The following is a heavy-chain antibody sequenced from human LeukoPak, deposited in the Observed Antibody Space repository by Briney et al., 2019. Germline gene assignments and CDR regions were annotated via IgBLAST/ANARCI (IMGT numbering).Heavy chain of an antibody. CDR2: IKQDGSDK. CDR3: AREVWGPEY. CDR1: GFTW. J-gene: IGHJ4*02. D-gene: IGHD1-14*01. Sequence: GGSLRLSCAASGFTWMTWVRQAPGKGLEWVGNIKQDGSDKNYMDSVKGRFTISRDNTKNSVYLQMSSQRAEDTAVYYCAREVWGPEYWGQGTLVTVSS. V-gene: IGHV3-7*01.